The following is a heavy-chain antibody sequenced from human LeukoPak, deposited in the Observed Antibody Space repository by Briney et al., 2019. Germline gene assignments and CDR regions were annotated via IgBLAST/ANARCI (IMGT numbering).Heavy chain of an antibody. Sequence: SETLFLTCTVSGGSISSYYWHWIRQPAGKGLEWIGRIYTTGNTNYNPSLESRVTMSLDTPKNQFSLRLRSVTAADTAVYYCARGGNDFPYNWFDPWGQGTLVTVSS. D-gene: IGHD3-3*01. J-gene: IGHJ5*02. V-gene: IGHV4-4*07. CDR1: GGSISSYY. CDR2: IYTTGNT. CDR3: ARGGNDFPYNWFDP.